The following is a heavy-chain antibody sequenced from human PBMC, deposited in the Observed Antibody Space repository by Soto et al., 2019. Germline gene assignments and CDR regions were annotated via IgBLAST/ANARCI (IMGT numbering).Heavy chain of an antibody. CDR1: GGSISSGGYY. J-gene: IGHJ6*02. CDR2: IYYSGST. D-gene: IGHD3-22*01. Sequence: SETLSLTCTVSGGSISSGGYYWSWIRQPPGKGLEWIGYIYYSGSTNYNPSLKSRVTISVDTSKNQFSLKLSSVTAADTAVYYCARVGLDSSGYYSYYYYGMDVWGQGTTVTVSS. V-gene: IGHV4-61*08. CDR3: ARVGLDSSGYYSYYYYGMDV.